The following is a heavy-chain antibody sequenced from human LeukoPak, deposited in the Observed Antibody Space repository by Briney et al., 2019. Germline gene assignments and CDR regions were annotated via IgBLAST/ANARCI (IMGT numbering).Heavy chain of an antibody. Sequence: ASVTVSCKGSGYTFTSYAMHWVRQAPGQRLEWMGWINAGNGNTKYSQKFQGRVTITRDTSASTAYMELSSLRSEDTAVYYCARDLPDDYGDYWFDPWGQGTLVTVSS. V-gene: IGHV1-3*01. CDR1: GYTFTSYA. CDR2: INAGNGNT. CDR3: ARDLPDDYGDYWFDP. J-gene: IGHJ5*02. D-gene: IGHD4-17*01.